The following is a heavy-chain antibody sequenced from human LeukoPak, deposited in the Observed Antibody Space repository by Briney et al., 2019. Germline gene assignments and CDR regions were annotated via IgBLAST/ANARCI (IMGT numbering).Heavy chain of an antibody. CDR2: ISSSGSTI. J-gene: IGHJ6*03. CDR3: AREFRMATIVDYYYMDV. D-gene: IGHD5-24*01. CDR1: GFTFSDYY. V-gene: IGHV3-11*04. Sequence: GGSLRLSCAASGFTFSDYYMSWIRQAPGKGLEWVSYISSSGSTIYYADSAKGRFTISRDNAKNSLYLQMNSLRAEDTAVYYCAREFRMATIVDYYYMDVWGKGTTVTISS.